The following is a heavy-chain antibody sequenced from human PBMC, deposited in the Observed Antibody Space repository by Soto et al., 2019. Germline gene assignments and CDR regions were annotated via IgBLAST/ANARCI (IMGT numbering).Heavy chain of an antibody. D-gene: IGHD4-17*01. CDR1: GFSFRDYG. CDR2: IIGIGDTA. V-gene: IGHV3-23*01. CDR3: AKDYDYGDSLAFDY. J-gene: IGHJ4*02. Sequence: EVQLLEAGGGLVQPGGSLRLSCAASGFSFRDYGMSWVRQAPGKGLEWLSAIIGIGDTAYYADSVRGRFTISRDNSKNTLYLQLNDLGAEDTAIYYCAKDYDYGDSLAFDYWGQGTRVTVSS.